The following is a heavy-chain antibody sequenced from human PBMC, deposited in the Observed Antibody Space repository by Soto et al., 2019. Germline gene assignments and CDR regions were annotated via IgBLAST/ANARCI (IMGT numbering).Heavy chain of an antibody. J-gene: IGHJ4*02. D-gene: IGHD3-3*01. Sequence: ASETLSLTCTVSGGSISSGGYYWSWIRQHPGKGLEWIGYIYYSGSTYYNPSLKSRVTISVDTSKNQFSLKLSSVTAADTAVYYCARDPGEGYYDFWSGPHYFDYWGQGTLVTVSS. CDR3: ARDPGEGYYDFWSGPHYFDY. CDR2: IYYSGST. V-gene: IGHV4-31*03. CDR1: GGSISSGGYY.